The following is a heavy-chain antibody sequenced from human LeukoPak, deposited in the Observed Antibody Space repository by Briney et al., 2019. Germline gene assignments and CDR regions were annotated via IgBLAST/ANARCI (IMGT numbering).Heavy chain of an antibody. V-gene: IGHV1-2*02. CDR3: ARAGHGATSVGEYMNDY. D-gene: IGHD6-6*01. CDR1: GYTFTAYF. CDR2: INLNSGGT. J-gene: IGHJ4*02. Sequence: GASVKVSCKSSGYTFTAYFIHWVRQAPGQGLEWMGWINLNSGGTSYAQKFQGRVTMTRDTSITSAYMELSSLRSDDTAVYYCARAGHGATSVGEYMNDYWGQGTLVTVSS.